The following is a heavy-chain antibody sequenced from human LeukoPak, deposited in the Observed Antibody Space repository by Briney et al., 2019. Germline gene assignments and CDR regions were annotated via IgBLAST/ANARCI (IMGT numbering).Heavy chain of an antibody. J-gene: IGHJ4*02. D-gene: IGHD3-10*01. CDR3: ARDSRGAFDY. Sequence: GGSLRLSCAASGFTFSNSAMSWVRQAPGKGLEWVANIKQDGSERYYVDSVKGRFTISRDNAKNSLYLQMNSLRAEDTAVYYCARDSRGAFDYWGQGTLVTVSS. CDR1: GFTFSNSA. CDR2: IKQDGSER. V-gene: IGHV3-7*01.